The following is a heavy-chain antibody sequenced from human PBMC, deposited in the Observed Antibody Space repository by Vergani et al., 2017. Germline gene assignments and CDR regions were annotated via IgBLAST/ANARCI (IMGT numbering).Heavy chain of an antibody. D-gene: IGHD2-8*01. J-gene: IGHJ4*02. V-gene: IGHV3-33*08. CDR1: GFTFSSYG. CDR2: IWYDGSNK. Sequence: QVQLVESGGGVVQPGRSLRLSCAASGFTFSSYGMHWVRQAPGKGLEWVAVIWYDGSNKYYADSVKGRFTISRDNSKNTLYLQMNSLRAEDTAVYYCARDIGDCTNGVCYTAGLVDCGGQGTLVTVSS. CDR3: ARDIGDCTNGVCYTAGLVDC.